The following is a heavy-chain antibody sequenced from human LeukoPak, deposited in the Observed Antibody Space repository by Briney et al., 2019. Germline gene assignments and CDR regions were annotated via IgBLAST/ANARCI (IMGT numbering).Heavy chain of an antibody. CDR2: VYYSGST. J-gene: IGHJ6*03. V-gene: IGHV4-59*07. CDR1: GGSISSYY. CDR3: ARPKEVDYYYYMDV. Sequence: SDTLSLTCTVSGGSISSYYWSWIRQPPGKGLEWIGYVYYSGSTSYNPSLTSRVTLSVDTSKNQFSLKLRSVTAADTAVYYCARPKEVDYYYYMDVWGKGTTVTVSS. D-gene: IGHD2-2*01.